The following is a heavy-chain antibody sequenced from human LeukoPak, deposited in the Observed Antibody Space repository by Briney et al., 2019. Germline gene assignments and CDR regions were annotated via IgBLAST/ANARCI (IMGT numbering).Heavy chain of an antibody. CDR1: GFTFINYG. V-gene: IGHV3-30*02. CDR3: AKDRGYSSSSGLHY. CDR2: LRYDGSNK. Sequence: GGSLRLSCAAPGFTFINYGMHWVRQAPGKGLEWVAFLRYDGSNKYYADSVKGRFTISRDNSKNTLYLQMNSLRAEDTAVYYCAKDRGYSSSSGLHYWGQGTLVTVSS. D-gene: IGHD6-6*01. J-gene: IGHJ4*02.